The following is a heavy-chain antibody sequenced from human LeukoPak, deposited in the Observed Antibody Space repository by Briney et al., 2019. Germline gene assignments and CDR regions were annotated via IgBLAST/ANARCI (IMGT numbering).Heavy chain of an antibody. Sequence: GGSLRLSCAASGFTFSNAWMSWVRQAPGKGLEWVGRIKSKTDGGTTDYAAPVKGRFTISRDDSKNTLYLQMNSLKTEDTAVYYCTTDLQQRTILLWFGGDLPLDVWGKGTMVTVSS. CDR1: GFTFSNAW. CDR3: TTDLQQRTILLWFGGDLPLDV. V-gene: IGHV3-15*01. CDR2: IKSKTDGGTT. D-gene: IGHD3-10*01. J-gene: IGHJ6*04.